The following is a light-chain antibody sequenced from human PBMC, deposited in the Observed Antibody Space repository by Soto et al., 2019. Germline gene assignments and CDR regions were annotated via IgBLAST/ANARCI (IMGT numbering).Light chain of an antibody. CDR1: QSISNY. V-gene: IGKV1-39*01. Sequence: DIQMTQSPSSLSASVGDRVTITCRAGQSISNYLNWYQQKPGKAPKLLIYAASSLQSGVPSRFRGSGSGTEFTLTISSLQPDDFATYYCQQYDNYKPLTFGGGTKVDNK. J-gene: IGKJ4*01. CDR3: QQYDNYKPLT. CDR2: AAS.